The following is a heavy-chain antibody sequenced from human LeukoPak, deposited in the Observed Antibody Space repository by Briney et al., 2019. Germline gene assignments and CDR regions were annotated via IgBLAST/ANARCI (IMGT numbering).Heavy chain of an antibody. V-gene: IGHV3-73*01. CDR2: IRSKANSYAT. J-gene: IGHJ4*02. CDR1: GFTFSGSA. Sequence: GGSLRLSCAASGFTFSGSAMHWVRQASGKGLEWVGRIRSKANSYATAYAASVKGRFTISRDDSKNTAYLQMNSLKTEDTAVYYCTRWIAARPFDYWGQGTLVIVSS. CDR3: TRWIAARPFDY. D-gene: IGHD6-6*01.